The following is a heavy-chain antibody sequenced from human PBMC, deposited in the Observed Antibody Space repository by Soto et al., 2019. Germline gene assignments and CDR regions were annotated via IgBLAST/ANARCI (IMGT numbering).Heavy chain of an antibody. Sequence: PSETLSLTCTVSGGSISSSSYYWGWIRQPPGKGLEWIGSIYYSGSTYYNPSHKSRVTISVDTSKNQFSLKLSSVTAADTAVYYCARHEYYDYVWGSYRSNYFDYWGQGTLVTVSS. D-gene: IGHD3-16*02. CDR2: IYYSGST. V-gene: IGHV4-39*01. CDR3: ARHEYYDYVWGSYRSNYFDY. J-gene: IGHJ4*02. CDR1: GGSISSSSYY.